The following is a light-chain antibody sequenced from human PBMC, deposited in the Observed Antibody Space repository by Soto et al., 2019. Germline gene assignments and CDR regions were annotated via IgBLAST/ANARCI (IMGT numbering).Light chain of an antibody. J-gene: IGLJ3*02. Sequence: QAVVTQEPSLTVSPGGKVTLTCASSTGAVTSGNYPSWFQQRPGQAPRTLIYTTNSKHSWTPARFSGSLLGDKAALTLSGVQPEDEADYYCLLYSGGAQLVFGGGTKVTVL. CDR3: LLYSGGAQLV. CDR2: TTN. V-gene: IGLV7-43*01. CDR1: TGAVTSGNY.